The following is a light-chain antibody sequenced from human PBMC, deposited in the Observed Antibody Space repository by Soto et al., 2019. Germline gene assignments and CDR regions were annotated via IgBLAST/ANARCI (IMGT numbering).Light chain of an antibody. CDR2: DAS. CDR1: QSVGRNF. J-gene: IGKJ4*01. V-gene: IGKV3-20*01. Sequence: EIVLTQSPGTLSLSPGERATLSCRASQSVGRNFLAWFQQKPGQAPRLLIYDASSRAPGIPDRFSGSGSGTDFTLTISRLEPEDFAVFYCHQYAASPLTFGGGTKVEIK. CDR3: HQYAASPLT.